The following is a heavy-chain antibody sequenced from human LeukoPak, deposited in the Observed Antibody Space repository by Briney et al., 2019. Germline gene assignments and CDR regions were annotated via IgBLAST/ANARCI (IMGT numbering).Heavy chain of an antibody. CDR1: GGSISSSSYY. V-gene: IGHV4-39*01. CDR2: IYYSGST. J-gene: IGHJ4*02. Sequence: SETLSLTCTVSGGSISSSSYYWGWIRQPPGKGLEWIGSIYYSGSTYYNPSLKSRVTISVDTSKNQFSLKLSSVTAADTAVYYCAGHRNDFWSGYPNNFDYWGQGTLVTVSS. CDR3: AGHRNDFWSGYPNNFDY. D-gene: IGHD3-3*01.